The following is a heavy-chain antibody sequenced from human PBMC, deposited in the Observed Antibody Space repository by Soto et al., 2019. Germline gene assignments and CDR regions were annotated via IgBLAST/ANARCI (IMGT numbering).Heavy chain of an antibody. V-gene: IGHV3-7*04. CDR3: GTDEWGGAFDI. D-gene: IGHD3-10*01. CDR2: IRQDGDEI. Sequence: PWGSLRLSCLASVFTLRNYWMAWCRQTPGKGLEFVANIRQDGDEINYVDSVKGRFTISRDNAKNSLFLQMNSLRDEDTAVYYCGTDEWGGAFDIGGQGTMVTVSS. J-gene: IGHJ3*02. CDR1: VFTLRNYW.